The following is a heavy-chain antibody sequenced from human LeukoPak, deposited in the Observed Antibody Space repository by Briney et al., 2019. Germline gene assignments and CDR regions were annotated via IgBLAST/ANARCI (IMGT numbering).Heavy chain of an antibody. J-gene: IGHJ3*02. V-gene: IGHV1-18*01. CDR1: GYTFTSYG. CDR3: ARLQRRGDAFDI. CDR2: ISAYNGNT. Sequence: ASVKVSCKASGYTFTSYGISWVRQAPGQGLEWMGWISAYNGNTNYAQKLQGRVTMTTNTSTSTAYMELRSLRSDDTAVYYCARLQRRGDAFDIWGQGTMVTVSS. D-gene: IGHD2-2*01.